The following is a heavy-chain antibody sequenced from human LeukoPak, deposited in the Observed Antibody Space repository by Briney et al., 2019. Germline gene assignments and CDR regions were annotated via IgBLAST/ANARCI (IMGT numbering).Heavy chain of an antibody. V-gene: IGHV4-59*01. CDR1: GGSISSYY. Sequence: SETLSLTCTVSGGSISSYYWSWIRQPPGKGLEWIGYIYYSGSTNYNPSLKSRVTISVDTSKNQFSLKLSSVSAADTAVYYCARQSIAARTFDYWGQGTLVTVSS. J-gene: IGHJ4*02. CDR3: ARQSIAARTFDY. D-gene: IGHD6-6*01. CDR2: IYYSGST.